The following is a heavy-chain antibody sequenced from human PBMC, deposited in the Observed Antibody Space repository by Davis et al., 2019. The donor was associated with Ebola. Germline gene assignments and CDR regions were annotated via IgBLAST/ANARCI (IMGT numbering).Heavy chain of an antibody. CDR1: GFAFGNSW. J-gene: IGHJ4*02. D-gene: IGHD3-16*02. CDR3: ARDGHLGDLPSFHFDD. CDR2: IDQGGSEK. Sequence: PGGSLRLSCAGSGFAFGNSWMTRVRQAPGKRLEWVAHIDQGGSEKYYVDSVKGRFTISRANGKNSLFLQMNSLTAEDTAVYYCARDGHLGDLPSFHFDDWGQGTLVTVSS. V-gene: IGHV3-7*01.